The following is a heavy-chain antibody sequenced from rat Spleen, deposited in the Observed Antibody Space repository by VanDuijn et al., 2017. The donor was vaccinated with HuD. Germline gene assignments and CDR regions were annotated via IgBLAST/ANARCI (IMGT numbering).Heavy chain of an antibody. CDR1: GFSLTSYN. CDR3: TRDLGNSGFDY. J-gene: IGHJ2*01. CDR2: IWGDGST. D-gene: IGHD4-3*01. Sequence: QVQLKESGPGLVQPSQTLSLTCTVAGFSLTSYNVHWVRQPPGKGLEWMGGIWGDGSTNYNSALKNRLTISRDTSKSKVFLKMNSLQTDDTGTYDCTRDLGNSGFDYWGQGVMVTVSS. V-gene: IGHV2-41*01.